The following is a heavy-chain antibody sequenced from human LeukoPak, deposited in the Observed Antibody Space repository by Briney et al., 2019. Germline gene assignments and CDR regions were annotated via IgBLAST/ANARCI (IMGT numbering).Heavy chain of an antibody. CDR1: GGSIRSGDYY. D-gene: IGHD5-18*01. J-gene: IGHJ5*02. CDR2: IHYSGTT. CDR3: VRYSASARWFDP. V-gene: IGHV4-30-4*01. Sequence: PSETLSLTCTVSGGSIRSGDYYWTWIRQPPGQGLEWIGYIHYSGTTYYNPSLQSRLTISVDTSKSQFPLKLSSVTAADTAVYYCVRYSASARWFDPWGQGTLVTVSS.